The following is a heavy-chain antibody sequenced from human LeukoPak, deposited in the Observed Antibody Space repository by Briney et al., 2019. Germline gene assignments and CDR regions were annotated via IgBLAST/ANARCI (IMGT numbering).Heavy chain of an antibody. D-gene: IGHD3-3*01. J-gene: IGHJ4*02. V-gene: IGHV3-7*01. CDR1: GFTFSSYW. CDR3: ARALPYYDFWSGSTCFDY. CDR2: IKQDESEK. Sequence: PGGSLRLSCAASGFTFSSYWMNWVRRAPGKGLEWVANIKQDESEKYYVDSVKGRFTISRDNVKNSLYLQMNSLRAEDTAVYYCARALPYYDFWSGSTCFDYWGQGTLVTVSS.